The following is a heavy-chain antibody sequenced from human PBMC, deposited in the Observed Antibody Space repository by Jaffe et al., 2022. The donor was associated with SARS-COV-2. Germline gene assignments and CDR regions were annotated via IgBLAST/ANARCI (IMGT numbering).Heavy chain of an antibody. CDR2: ISGSGGST. V-gene: IGHV3-23*01. J-gene: IGHJ4*02. CDR1: GFTFSSYA. D-gene: IGHD3-3*01. Sequence: EVQLLESGGGLVQPGGSLRLSCAASGFTFSSYAMSWVRQAPGKGLEWVSAISGSGGSTYYADSVKGRFTISRDNSKNTLYLQMNSLRAEDTAVYYCAKGEGTIFGVVIEYYFDYWGQGTLVTVSS. CDR3: AKGEGTIFGVVIEYYFDY.